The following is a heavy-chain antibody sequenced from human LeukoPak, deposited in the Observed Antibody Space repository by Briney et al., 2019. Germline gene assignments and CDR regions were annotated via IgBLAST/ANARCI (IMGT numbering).Heavy chain of an antibody. Sequence: PSETLSLACGVSGGSISGTNWWSWVRQPPGQGLEWIGEISLAGQTNYNPSLNGRVTMSLDKSSNQLSLHLTSVTAADTATYFCSRESGPFCPFGYWGQGTLVIVSS. CDR3: SRESGPFCPFGY. D-gene: IGHD1-26*01. CDR1: GGSISGTNW. V-gene: IGHV4/OR15-8*02. CDR2: ISLAGQT. J-gene: IGHJ4*02.